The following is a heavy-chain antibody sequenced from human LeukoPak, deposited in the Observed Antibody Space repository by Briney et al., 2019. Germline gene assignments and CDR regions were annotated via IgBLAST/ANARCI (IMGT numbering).Heavy chain of an antibody. CDR1: GGSIRSYY. D-gene: IGHD2-8*02. CDR2: IYYSGST. Sequence: SETLSLTCTVSGGSIRSYYWSWIRQPPGKGLEWIGYIYYSGSTNYNPSLKSRVTISVDTSKNQFSLKLSSVTAADTAVYYCATDVWSHAFDIWGQGTMVTVSS. J-gene: IGHJ3*02. CDR3: ATDVWSHAFDI. V-gene: IGHV4-59*01.